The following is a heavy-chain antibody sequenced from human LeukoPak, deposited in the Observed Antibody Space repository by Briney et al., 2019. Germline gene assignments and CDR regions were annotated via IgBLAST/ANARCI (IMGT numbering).Heavy chain of an antibody. J-gene: IGHJ4*02. Sequence: GGSLRLSCAASGFTFKGYWMSWVRQAPGKGLEWVTNIQQDGSEKKYVDSVKGRFTISRDNAKNSLYLQMDSLRAEDTAVYYCVRLRYTYGKNFDCWGQGTLVTVSS. D-gene: IGHD5-18*01. CDR1: GFTFKGYW. V-gene: IGHV3-7*01. CDR3: VRLRYTYGKNFDC. CDR2: IQQDGSEK.